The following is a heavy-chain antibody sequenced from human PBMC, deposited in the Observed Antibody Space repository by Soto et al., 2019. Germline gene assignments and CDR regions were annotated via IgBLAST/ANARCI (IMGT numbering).Heavy chain of an antibody. D-gene: IGHD2-2*01. V-gene: IGHV1-3*01. CDR2: INAGNGNT. CDR3: ARAPDDCSSTSCRYYYYYGMDV. Sequence: VSCKASGYTFTSYAMHWVRQAPGQRLEWMGWINAGNGNTKYSQKFQGRVTITRDTSASTAYMELSSLRSEDTAVYYCARAPDDCSSTSCRYYYYYGMDVWGQGTTVTVSS. CDR1: GYTFTSYA. J-gene: IGHJ6*02.